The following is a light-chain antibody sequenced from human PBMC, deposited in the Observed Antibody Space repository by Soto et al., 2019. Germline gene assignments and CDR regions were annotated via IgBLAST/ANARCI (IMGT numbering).Light chain of an antibody. CDR2: GAS. CDR1: QSVSTN. V-gene: IGKV3-15*01. J-gene: IGKJ5*01. Sequence: EIVMTQSPTTLSVSPGERATLSCRASQSVSTNLAWYQQKPGQVPSLLIYGASTRASGIPARFNGSGSGTEFTLTIGSLQSEDFAVYYCQQYSSSPSFGQGTRLEI. CDR3: QQYSSSPS.